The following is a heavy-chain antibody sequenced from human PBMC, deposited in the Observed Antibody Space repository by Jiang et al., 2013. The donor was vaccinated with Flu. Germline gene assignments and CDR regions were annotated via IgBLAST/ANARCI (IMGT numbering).Heavy chain of an antibody. CDR1: GASISSGSYY. V-gene: IGHV4-61*02. CDR3: AREFSAENNWLDP. J-gene: IGHJ5*02. CDR2: TYSSGST. Sequence: GLVKPSQTLSLTCTVSGASISSGSYYWSWIRQPAGKGLEWIGRTYSSGSTNYNPSLKSRVAISLDTSKNQFSLKLYSVTAADTARYYCAREFSAENNWLDPWGQGTQVTVSS. D-gene: IGHD1-26*01.